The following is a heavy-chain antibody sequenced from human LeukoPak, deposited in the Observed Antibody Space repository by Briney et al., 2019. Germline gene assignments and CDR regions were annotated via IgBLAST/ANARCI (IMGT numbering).Heavy chain of an antibody. CDR1: GGSISSYY. J-gene: IGHJ4*02. CDR2: IYYSGST. Sequence: SETLSLTCTVSGGSISSYYWSWIRQSPGKGLEWIGYIYYSGSTNYNPSLKSRVTISVDTSKNQFSLKLNSVTAADTAVYYCARHCDGSGYPLDYWGQGTLVTVSS. D-gene: IGHD3-22*01. V-gene: IGHV4-59*08. CDR3: ARHCDGSGYPLDY.